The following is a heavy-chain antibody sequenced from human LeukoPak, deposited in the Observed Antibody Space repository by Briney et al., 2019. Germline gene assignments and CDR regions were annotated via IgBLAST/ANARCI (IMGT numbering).Heavy chain of an antibody. D-gene: IGHD2-2*01. CDR2: ISYDGSNK. V-gene: IGHV3-30*04. J-gene: IGHJ5*02. CDR1: GFTFSSYA. CDR3: ARVQGYCSSTSCWSWFDP. Sequence: PGRSLRLSCAASGFTFSSYAMHWVRQAPGKGLEWVAVISYDGSNKYYADSVKGRFTISRDNSKNTLYLQMNSLRAEDTAVYYCARVQGYCSSTSCWSWFDPWGQGTLVTVSS.